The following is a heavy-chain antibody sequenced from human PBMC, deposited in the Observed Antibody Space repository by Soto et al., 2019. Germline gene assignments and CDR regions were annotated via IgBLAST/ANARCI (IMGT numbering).Heavy chain of an antibody. J-gene: IGHJ5*02. CDR1: GDSITSSSYY. V-gene: IGHV4-39*01. CDR3: ATQEVGGSYVYTFDP. CDR2: IYYSGST. D-gene: IGHD1-26*01. Sequence: SETLSLTCTVSGDSITSSSYYWGWIRQPPGKGLEWIGSIYYSGSTYYNPSLKSRVTISVDTSKNQFSLKLSSVTAADTAVYYCATQEVGGSYVYTFDPWGQGTLVTVSS.